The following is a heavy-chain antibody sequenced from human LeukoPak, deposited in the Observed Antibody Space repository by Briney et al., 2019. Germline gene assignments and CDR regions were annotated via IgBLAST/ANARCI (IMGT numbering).Heavy chain of an antibody. CDR3: AKSGGDAMRPFDY. CDR2: INPAGGST. CDR1: AYTFTSYY. J-gene: IGHJ4*02. D-gene: IGHD2-21*02. V-gene: IGHV1-46*01. Sequence: ASVKVSCKASAYTFTSYYMHWVRQAPGQGLEWMGIINPAGGSTIYAQKFQGRVTMTRDTSTSTVYMELSSLRSEDTAVYYCAKSGGDAMRPFDYWGQGTLVTVSS.